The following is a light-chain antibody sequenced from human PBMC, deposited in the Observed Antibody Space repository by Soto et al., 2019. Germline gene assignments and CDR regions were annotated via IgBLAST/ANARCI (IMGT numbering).Light chain of an antibody. CDR2: EGS. CDR1: SSDVGSYNL. CDR3: CSYAGTGTYV. Sequence: QSVLTQPASVSGSPGQSITISCTGTSSDVGSYNLVSWYQQHPGKAPKPMIYEGSKRPSGVSNRFSGSKSGNTASLTISGLQAEDEADYYCCSYAGTGTYVFGTGTKLTVL. J-gene: IGLJ1*01. V-gene: IGLV2-23*01.